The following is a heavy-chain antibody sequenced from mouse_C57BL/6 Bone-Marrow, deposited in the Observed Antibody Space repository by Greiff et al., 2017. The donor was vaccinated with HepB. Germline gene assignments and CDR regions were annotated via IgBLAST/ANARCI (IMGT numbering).Heavy chain of an antibody. CDR3: ARGTPHYYGSSPFFDY. CDR2: FHPYNDDT. J-gene: IGHJ2*01. D-gene: IGHD1-1*01. Sequence: VQLQESGAELVKPGASVKMSCKASGYTFTTYPIEWMKQNPGKSLEWIGNFHPYNDDTKYNEKFKGKATLTVEKSSSTVSLQLSRLTSDDSAVYYCARGTPHYYGSSPFFDYWGQGTTLTVSS. CDR1: GYTFTTYP. V-gene: IGHV1-47*01.